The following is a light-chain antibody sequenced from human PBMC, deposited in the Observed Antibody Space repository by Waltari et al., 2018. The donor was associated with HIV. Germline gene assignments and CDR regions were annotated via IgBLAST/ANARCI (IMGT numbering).Light chain of an antibody. V-gene: IGLV1-51*01. J-gene: IGLJ2*01. CDR1: RPNIGRNS. CDR2: DSD. CDR3: GTWDNSLSAGV. Sequence: QSVLTQPPSVSAAPGQKVTISCSGSRPNIGRNSISWYQQLPGTAPKLLIYDSDKRPSGIPDRFSGSKSGTSATLGITGLQTGDEADYYCGTWDNSLSAGVIGGGTKLTVL.